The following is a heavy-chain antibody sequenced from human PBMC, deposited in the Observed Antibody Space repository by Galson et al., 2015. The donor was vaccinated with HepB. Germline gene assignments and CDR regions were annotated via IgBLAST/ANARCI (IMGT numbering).Heavy chain of an antibody. CDR2: ISSSSSYI. CDR3: ARSTVVLYGDYLSHAEYFQH. CDR1: GFTFSSYS. V-gene: IGHV3-21*01. Sequence: SLRLSCAASGFTFSSYSMNWVRQAPGKGLEWVSSISSSSSYINYADSVKGRFTISRDNAKNSLYLQMNSLRAEDTAVYYCARSTVVLYGDYLSHAEYFQHWGQGTLVTVSS. D-gene: IGHD4-17*01. J-gene: IGHJ1*01.